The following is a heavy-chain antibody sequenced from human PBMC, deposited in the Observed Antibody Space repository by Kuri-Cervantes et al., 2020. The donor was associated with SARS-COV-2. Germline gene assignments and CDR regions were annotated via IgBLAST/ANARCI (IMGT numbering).Heavy chain of an antibody. CDR1: GYTLTELS. CDR3: ARGFIAAAGTDNWFDP. V-gene: IGHV1-24*01. Sequence: ASVKVSCKVSGYTLTELSMHWVRQAPGKGLEWMGGFDPEDGETIYAQKFQGRVTMTEDTSTDTAYMELRSLRSDDTAVYYCARGFIAAAGTDNWFDPWGQGTLVTVSS. J-gene: IGHJ5*02. CDR2: FDPEDGET. D-gene: IGHD6-13*01.